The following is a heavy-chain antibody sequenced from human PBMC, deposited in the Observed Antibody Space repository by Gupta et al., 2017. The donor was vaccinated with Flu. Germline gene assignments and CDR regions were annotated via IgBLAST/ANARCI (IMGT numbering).Heavy chain of an antibody. J-gene: IGHJ4*02. Sequence: QVQLVESGGGVVQPGRSLRLSCAASGFTFSSYGVHGDRQAPGKGLEWVAVIAYDGSFNYYADSVKGRFTISRDNSKNTLFLQMNSLRAEDTAVYYCAKQGSTTGNYRFHFDYWGQGTLVTVSS. D-gene: IGHD3-9*01. CDR1: GFTFSSYG. V-gene: IGHV3-30*18. CDR3: AKQGSTTGNYRFHFDY. CDR2: IAYDGSFN.